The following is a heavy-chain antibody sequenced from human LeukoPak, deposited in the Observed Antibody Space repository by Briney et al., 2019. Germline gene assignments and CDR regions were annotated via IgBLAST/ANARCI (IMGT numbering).Heavy chain of an antibody. D-gene: IGHD5-24*01. V-gene: IGHV4-34*01. J-gene: IGHJ6*03. CDR1: GGSFSGYY. Sequence: SETLSLTCAVYGGSFSGYYWSWIRQPPGKGLEWIGEINHSGSTNYNPSLKSRVTISVDTSKNQFSLKLSSVTAADTAVYFSAKLSPLGRRDGYHFRTAVVWYYMDGWGKGTKVTVSS. CDR2: INHSGST. CDR3: AKLSPLGRRDGYHFRTAVVWYYMDG.